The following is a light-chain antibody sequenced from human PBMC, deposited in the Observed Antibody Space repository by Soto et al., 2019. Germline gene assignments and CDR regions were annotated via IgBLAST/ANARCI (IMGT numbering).Light chain of an antibody. CDR3: QHYNSYPWK. CDR1: QSISSW. J-gene: IGKJ1*01. Sequence: IQMTHSPSTLSASVGDRVTITCRASQSISSWLAWYQQKPGKAPNLLIYDASRLQSGVPSRFSGSGSGTDFTLTISGLQPDDFAMYYCQHYNSYPWKFGQGTKVDIK. V-gene: IGKV1-5*01. CDR2: DAS.